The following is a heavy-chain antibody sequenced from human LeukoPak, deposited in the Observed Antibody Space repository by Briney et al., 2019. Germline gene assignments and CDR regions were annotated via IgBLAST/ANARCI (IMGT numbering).Heavy chain of an antibody. CDR1: GFTFSSYA. Sequence: GGSLRLSCAASGFTFSSYAMSWVRQAPGKGLEWVSSISGSGGSTYYADSVKGRFTISRDNSKNTLYLQMNSLRAEDTAVYYCAKFAGITIFGAPDYWGQGTLVTVSS. V-gene: IGHV3-23*01. J-gene: IGHJ4*02. D-gene: IGHD3-3*01. CDR2: ISGSGGST. CDR3: AKFAGITIFGAPDY.